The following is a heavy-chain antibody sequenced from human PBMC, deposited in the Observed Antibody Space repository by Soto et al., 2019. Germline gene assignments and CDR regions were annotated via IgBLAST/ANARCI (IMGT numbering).Heavy chain of an antibody. D-gene: IGHD3-22*01. V-gene: IGHV1-8*01. CDR2: MNPNSGNT. J-gene: IGHJ4*02. CDR1: GYTYTSYD. Sequence: ASVTVSCQASGYTYTSYDINWVRQATGQGLEWMGWMNPNSGNTGYAQKFQGRVTMTRNTSISTAYMELSSLRSEDTAVYYCARVGYYYDSSGYYLSFDYWGQGTLVTVSS. CDR3: ARVGYYYDSSGYYLSFDY.